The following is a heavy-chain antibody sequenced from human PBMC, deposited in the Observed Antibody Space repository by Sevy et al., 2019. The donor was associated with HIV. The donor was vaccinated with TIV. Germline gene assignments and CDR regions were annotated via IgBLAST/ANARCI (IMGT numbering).Heavy chain of an antibody. CDR2: IGSSGSTI. D-gene: IGHD3-22*01. CDR3: ASDVYYSDGSGYDFEH. V-gene: IGHV3-48*04. CDR1: GFTFSVYS. Sequence: GESLKISCAASGFTFSVYSMNWVRQAPGKGLEWLSYIGSSGSTIAYADSVKGRFTIPRDNAWSSLFLQMNSLRPEDTAVYYCASDVYYSDGSGYDFEHWGHGTLVTVSS. J-gene: IGHJ4*01.